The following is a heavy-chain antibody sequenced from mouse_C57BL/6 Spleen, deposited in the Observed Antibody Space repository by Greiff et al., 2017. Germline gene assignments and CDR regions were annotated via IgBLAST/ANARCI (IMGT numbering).Heavy chain of an antibody. V-gene: IGHV6-3*01. D-gene: IGHD1-1*01. CDR1: GFTLRNYW. CDR2: IRLKSDNYAT. Sequence: EVKLQESGGGLVQPGGSMKLSCVASGFTLRNYWMNWVSQTPEQGLEWVAQIRLKSDNYATHSAESVKGRFTISRDESKSSVYLQMHNLKAEDTGIYYGTGPGDRVLRTPFAYWGQGTLVTVSA. CDR3: TGPGDRVLRTPFAY. J-gene: IGHJ3*01.